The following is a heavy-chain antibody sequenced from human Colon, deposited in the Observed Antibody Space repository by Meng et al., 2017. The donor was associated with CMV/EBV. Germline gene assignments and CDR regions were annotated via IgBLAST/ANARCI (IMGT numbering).Heavy chain of an antibody. Sequence: GESLKISCQGSGYSFTSYWIGWGRQMPGKGLEWMGIIYPGDSDTRYSPSFQGQVTISADKSISTAYLQWSSLKASDTAMYYCARRSPSEFGVVTFDPWGQGTLVTVSS. CDR3: ARRSPSEFGVVTFDP. D-gene: IGHD3-3*01. CDR1: GYSFTSYW. J-gene: IGHJ5*02. CDR2: IYPGDSDT. V-gene: IGHV5-51*01.